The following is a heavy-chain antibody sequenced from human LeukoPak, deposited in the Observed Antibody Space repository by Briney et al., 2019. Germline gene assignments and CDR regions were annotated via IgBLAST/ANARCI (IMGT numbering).Heavy chain of an antibody. V-gene: IGHV3-23*01. CDR3: VKFFLLYLAGGTGSR. Sequence: PGGSLRLSCAASGFPFSTYAMSWVRQAPGMRLGWVSSISDGGDSTHYADSVEGRFTISRDNSKNTLYLQMNSQRAEDTALYYCVKFFLLYLAGGTGSRWGQGTLVTVSS. CDR2: ISDGGDST. CDR1: GFPFSTYA. D-gene: IGHD3-10*01. J-gene: IGHJ4*02.